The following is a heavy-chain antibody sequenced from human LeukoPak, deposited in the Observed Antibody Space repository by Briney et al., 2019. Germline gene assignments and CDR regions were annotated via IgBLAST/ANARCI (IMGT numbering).Heavy chain of an antibody. J-gene: IGHJ6*02. D-gene: IGHD4-23*01. CDR3: ARDGVGKTYYYYGMDV. Sequence: SETLSLTCTVSGGSISSGDYYWSWIRQPPGKGLEWIGYIYYSGSTNYNPSLKSRVTISVDTSKNQFSLKLSSVTAADTAVYYCARDGVGKTYYYYGMDVWGQGTTVTVSS. CDR2: IYYSGST. CDR1: GGSISSGDYY. V-gene: IGHV4-61*08.